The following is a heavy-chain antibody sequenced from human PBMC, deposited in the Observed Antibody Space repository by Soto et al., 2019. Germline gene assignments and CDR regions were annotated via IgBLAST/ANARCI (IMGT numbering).Heavy chain of an antibody. V-gene: IGHV4-59*01. CDR2: IYYSGST. D-gene: IGHD2-15*01. CDR1: GGSISSYY. Sequence: QVQLQESGPGLVKPSETLSLTCTVSGGSISSYYWSWIRQPPGKGLEWIGYIYYSGSTNYNPSLKSRVPISVDTSKNQFSLKLSSVTAADTAFYYCARGDCSGGTCYLGYYYMDVWGKGTTVTVSS. CDR3: ARGDCSGGTCYLGYYYMDV. J-gene: IGHJ6*03.